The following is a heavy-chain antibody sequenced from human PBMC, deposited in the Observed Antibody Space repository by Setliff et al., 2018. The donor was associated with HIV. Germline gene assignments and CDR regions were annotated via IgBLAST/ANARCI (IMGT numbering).Heavy chain of an antibody. CDR3: AFSKQMATKAFDY. V-gene: IGHV4-39*01. Sequence: SETLSLTCAVSGGSISSGGYYWGWIRQPPGQGLEWIGSIYPSGFTYHNPSLKSRITLSVDTSKTQFSLKLSSVTAADTAVYYCAFSKQMATKAFDYWGQGALVTVSS. CDR1: GGSISSGGYY. D-gene: IGHD5-12*01. J-gene: IGHJ4*02. CDR2: IYPSGFT.